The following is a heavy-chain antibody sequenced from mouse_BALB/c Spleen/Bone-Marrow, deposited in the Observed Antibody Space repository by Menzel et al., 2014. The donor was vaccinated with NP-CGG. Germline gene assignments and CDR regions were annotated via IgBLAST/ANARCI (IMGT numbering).Heavy chain of an antibody. J-gene: IGHJ2*02. V-gene: IGHV1-69*02. CDR3: ARGRTTVVSDY. D-gene: IGHD1-1*01. CDR1: GYTFTNYW. CDR2: IEPSDSYT. Sequence: QVHVKQSGAEVVKPGASVKVPCKASGYTFTNYWMQWVKQRPGQGLEWIGEIEPSDSYTNYNQDFKGKATLTVDKSSSTAYMQLSSLTSEDSAVYYCARGRTTVVSDYWGQGTSLTVSS.